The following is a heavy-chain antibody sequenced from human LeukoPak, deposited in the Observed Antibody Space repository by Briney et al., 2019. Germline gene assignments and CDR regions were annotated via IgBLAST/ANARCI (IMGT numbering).Heavy chain of an antibody. J-gene: IGHJ4*02. V-gene: IGHV3-23*01. D-gene: IGHD1-26*01. Sequence: PGGSLRLSCVASGFTFRSYVMTWVRQAPGKGLEWVSGISTSGTNTYYADFVKGRFTISRDNSKNTLYLQMNSLRAEDTAAYYCAKLVGATMTSDYWGQGTLVTVSS. CDR3: AKLVGATMTSDY. CDR2: ISTSGTNT. CDR1: GFTFRSYV.